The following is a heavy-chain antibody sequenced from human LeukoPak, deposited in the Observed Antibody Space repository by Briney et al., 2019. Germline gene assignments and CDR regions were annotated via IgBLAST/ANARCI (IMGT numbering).Heavy chain of an antibody. V-gene: IGHV1-46*01. CDR1: GYTFTSYY. Sequence: ASVKVSCKASGYTFTSYYMHWVRQAPGQGLEWMGIINPSGGSTSYAQKFQGRVTMTRDTSTSTVYMELNSLRAEDTAVYYCARDSSSWHSYFDYWGQGTLVTVSS. CDR2: INPSGGST. D-gene: IGHD6-13*01. CDR3: ARDSSSWHSYFDY. J-gene: IGHJ4*02.